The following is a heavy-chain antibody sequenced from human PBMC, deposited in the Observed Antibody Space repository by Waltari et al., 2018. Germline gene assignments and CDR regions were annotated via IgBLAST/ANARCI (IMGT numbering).Heavy chain of an antibody. CDR2: MQYRGST. CDR1: GGSVSSHYH. Sequence: QLQLQVSGPGLVQPSECPSLTCTVAGGSVSSHYHWGWIRQTPGKGLEWMGNMQYRGSTFYNPSLKSRVTISLDTSKNQFSLRLSSVGAADTAVYFCGRIAFGDEGGYFQHWGQGTLVTVSS. CDR3: GRIAFGDEGGYFQH. J-gene: IGHJ1*01. D-gene: IGHD4-17*01. V-gene: IGHV4-39*01.